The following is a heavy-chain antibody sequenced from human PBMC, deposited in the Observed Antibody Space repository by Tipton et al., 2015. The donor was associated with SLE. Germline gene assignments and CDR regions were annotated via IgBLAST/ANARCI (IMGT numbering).Heavy chain of an antibody. D-gene: IGHD2-21*01. V-gene: IGHV4-59*01. CDR2: IYYSGST. Sequence: TLSLTCTVSGDSINPYYWSWIRQSPGKPLEWIGYIYYSGSTNYNPSLKSRVTMSVDTSKNQFSLRVTYVTAAGTAVYFCARSEVVSALPDYWGQGTLVTVSS. J-gene: IGHJ4*02. CDR1: GDSINPYY. CDR3: ARSEVVSALPDY.